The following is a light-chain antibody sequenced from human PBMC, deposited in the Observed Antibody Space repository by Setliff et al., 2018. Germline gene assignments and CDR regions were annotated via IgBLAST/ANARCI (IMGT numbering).Light chain of an antibody. CDR1: SSDVGGYNF. CDR2: EVT. V-gene: IGLV2-14*01. J-gene: IGLJ1*01. CDR3: SSYTSSSSYV. Sequence: QSVLTQPASVSGSPGQSITISCTGTSSDVGGYNFVSWYQQHPGKAPKVMIYEVTNRPSGVSNRFSGSESGNTASLTISGLQAEDEADYYCSSYTSSSSYVFGTGTKVTVL.